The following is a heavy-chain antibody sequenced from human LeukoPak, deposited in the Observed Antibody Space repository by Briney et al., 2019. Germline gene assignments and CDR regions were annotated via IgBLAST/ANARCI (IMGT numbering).Heavy chain of an antibody. J-gene: IGHJ5*02. CDR1: GYTFTSYA. D-gene: IGHD3-9*01. V-gene: IGHV1-69*13. CDR3: ARAPGVRYFDWLYTKFDP. CDR2: IIPIFGTA. Sequence: SVKVSCKASGYTFTSYAISWVRQAPGQGLEWMGGIIPIFGTANYAQKFQGRVTITADESTSTAYMELSSLRSEDTAVYYCARAPGVRYFDWLYTKFDPWGQGTLVTVSS.